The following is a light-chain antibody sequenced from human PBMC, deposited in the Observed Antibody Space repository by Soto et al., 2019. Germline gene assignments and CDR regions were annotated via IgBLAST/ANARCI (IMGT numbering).Light chain of an antibody. Sequence: SGLTPSPSTPSLSPGERATPSWRASQSVSNKYLAWYQQKHGQAPRLLIYGASNRATGIPDRFSGSGSGTDCTITISRLETEDGAVYYGQQYGSSTRTFGQGTRLEIK. V-gene: IGKV3-20*01. CDR2: GAS. J-gene: IGKJ5*01. CDR3: QQYGSSTRT. CDR1: QSVSNKY.